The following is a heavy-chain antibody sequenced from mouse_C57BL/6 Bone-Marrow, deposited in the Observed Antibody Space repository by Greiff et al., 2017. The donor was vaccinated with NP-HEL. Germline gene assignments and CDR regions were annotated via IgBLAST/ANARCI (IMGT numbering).Heavy chain of an antibody. V-gene: IGHV5-4*01. CDR1: GFTFSSYA. CDR3: AREYDGYSFAY. CDR2: ISDGGSYT. J-gene: IGHJ3*01. Sequence: EVMLVESGGGLVKPGGSLKLSCAASGFTFSSYAMSWVRQTPEKRLEWVATISDGGSYTYYPDNVKGRFTISRDNAKNNLYLQMSHLKSEDTAMYYCAREYDGYSFAYWGQGTLVTVSA. D-gene: IGHD2-3*01.